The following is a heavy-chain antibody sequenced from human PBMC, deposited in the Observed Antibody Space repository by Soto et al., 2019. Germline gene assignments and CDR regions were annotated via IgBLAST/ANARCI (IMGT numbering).Heavy chain of an antibody. D-gene: IGHD1-26*01. CDR1: GFTFSNYA. Sequence: EVQLLESGGGLVQPGGSLRLSCAASGFTFSNYAMSWVRQAPGKGLEWVSIISGSGERTYYADSVKGRFTISRDNSKNTLYQQMNSLRAEDTAVYYCAKVKEGASDYWVQGTLVTVSS. V-gene: IGHV3-23*01. CDR3: AKVKEGASDY. J-gene: IGHJ4*02. CDR2: ISGSGERT.